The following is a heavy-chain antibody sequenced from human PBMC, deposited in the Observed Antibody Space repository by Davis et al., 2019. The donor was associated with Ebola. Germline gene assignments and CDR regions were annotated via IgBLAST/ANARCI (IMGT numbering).Heavy chain of an antibody. D-gene: IGHD6-19*01. J-gene: IGHJ4*02. CDR2: IWYDGSNK. CDR1: GFTFSSYG. V-gene: IGHV3-33*01. Sequence: GESLKISCAASGFTFSSYGMHWVRQAPGKGLEWVAVIWYDGSNKYYADSVKGRFTISRDNSKNTLYLQMNSRRAEDTAVYYCARGSGYSSGWYDYWGQGTLVTVSS. CDR3: ARGSGYSSGWYDY.